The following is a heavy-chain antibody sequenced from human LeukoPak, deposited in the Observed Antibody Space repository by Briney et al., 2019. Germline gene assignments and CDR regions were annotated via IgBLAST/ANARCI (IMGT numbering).Heavy chain of an antibody. D-gene: IGHD3-10*01. CDR2: IIPLFGTT. CDR1: GGTFSSYA. J-gene: IGHJ3*02. CDR3: AREGFFGSGSYPPTGQDAFDI. Sequence: SVKVSCRASGGTFSSYAISWVRQAPGQGLEWMGGIIPLFGTTNYAQTFQGRVTITADESTSTAYMELSSLRSEDTAVYYCAREGFFGSGSYPPTGQDAFDIWGQGTMVTVSS. V-gene: IGHV1-69*13.